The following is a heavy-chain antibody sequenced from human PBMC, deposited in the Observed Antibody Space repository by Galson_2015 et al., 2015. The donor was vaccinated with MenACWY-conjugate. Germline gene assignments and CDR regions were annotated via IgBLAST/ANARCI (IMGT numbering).Heavy chain of an antibody. J-gene: IGHJ3*02. CDR2: LDWRDNK. Sequence: PALVKPTPTLTLTRTFSGFSLSTYEMCIYWVRQPPGKALEWLARLDWRDNKYFTTSLKTRLTISKDTSTNQVVLTMTNVDPVDTATYYCARMHIVLDATDAFDIWGQGTMVTVSS. CDR3: ARMHIVLDATDAFDI. D-gene: IGHD3-22*01. CDR1: GFSLSTYEMC. V-gene: IGHV2-70*11.